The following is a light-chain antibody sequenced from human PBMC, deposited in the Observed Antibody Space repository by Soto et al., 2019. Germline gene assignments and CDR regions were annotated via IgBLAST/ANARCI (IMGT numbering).Light chain of an antibody. J-gene: IGKJ3*01. CDR2: AAS. Sequence: DIQLTQSPSFLSASVGDRVTITCRASQGISSYLAWYQQKPGKAPKLLIYAASTLQSGVTSRFSGSGSGTEFTLTISSLQPEDFASYYCQHLIPYPPVFIFGPGTKVDIK. CDR1: QGISSY. V-gene: IGKV1-9*01. CDR3: QHLIPYPPVFI.